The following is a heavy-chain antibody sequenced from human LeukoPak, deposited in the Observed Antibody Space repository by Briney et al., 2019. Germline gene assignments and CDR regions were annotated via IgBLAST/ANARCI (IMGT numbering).Heavy chain of an antibody. J-gene: IGHJ4*02. CDR1: GFTFSSYA. D-gene: IGHD6-19*01. Sequence: GGSLRLSCAASGFTFSSYAMSWVRQAPGKGREWVSAISGSGGSTYYADSVKGRFTIARDNSKNTLYLQMNSLRAEATAVYYCAKVLVGSGWYSLDYFDYWGQGNLVTVSS. CDR3: AKVLVGSGWYSLDYFDY. V-gene: IGHV3-23*01. CDR2: ISGSGGST.